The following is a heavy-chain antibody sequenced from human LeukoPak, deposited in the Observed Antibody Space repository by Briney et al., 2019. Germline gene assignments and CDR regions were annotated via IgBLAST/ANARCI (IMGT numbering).Heavy chain of an antibody. CDR3: NGLYSSGWPNY. V-gene: IGHV3-30*04. CDR2: ISNDGDNK. D-gene: IGHD6-19*01. J-gene: IGHJ4*02. Sequence: GTSLRLSCAASGFIFSTCAMHWVRQAPGKGLEWVAVISNDGDNKYYADSVKGRFIVSRDNSKNTVFLQMYSLRTEDTAVYYCNGLYSSGWPNYWGQGTLVTVSS. CDR1: GFIFSTCA.